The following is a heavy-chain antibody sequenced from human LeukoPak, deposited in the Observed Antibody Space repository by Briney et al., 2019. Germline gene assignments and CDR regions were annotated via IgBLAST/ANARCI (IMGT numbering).Heavy chain of an antibody. CDR1: GDSISSSSYY. CDR3: ARGGRVVGATPLLDY. V-gene: IGHV4-39*01. D-gene: IGHD1-26*01. Sequence: PSETLSLTCTVSGDSISSSSYYWGWIRQPPGKGLEWIGTFYYSGSTYYNPSLKGRVTISVDTSKNQFSLKLSSVTAADTAVYCCARGGRVVGATPLLDYWGQGTLVTVSS. CDR2: FYYSGST. J-gene: IGHJ4*02.